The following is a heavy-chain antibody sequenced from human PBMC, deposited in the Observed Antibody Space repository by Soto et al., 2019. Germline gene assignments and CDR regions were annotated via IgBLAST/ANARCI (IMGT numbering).Heavy chain of an antibody. J-gene: IGHJ4*02. Sequence: QVQLVESGGGVVQPGRSLRLSCAASGFTFSSYGMHWVRQAPGKGLEWVAVIWYDGSNKYYADSVKGRFTISRDNSKNTLYLQMNSLRAEDTAVYYCARDETYYYDSSGYYLGYFDYWGQGTLVTVSS. D-gene: IGHD3-22*01. CDR2: IWYDGSNK. V-gene: IGHV3-33*01. CDR1: GFTFSSYG. CDR3: ARDETYYYDSSGYYLGYFDY.